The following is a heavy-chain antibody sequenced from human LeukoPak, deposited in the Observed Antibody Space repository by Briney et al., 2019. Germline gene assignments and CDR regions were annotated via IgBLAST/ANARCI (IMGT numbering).Heavy chain of an antibody. CDR2: ISGSGGST. D-gene: IGHD2-15*01. V-gene: IGHV3-23*01. Sequence: GGSLRLSCAASGFTFSSYAMSWVRQAPGKGLEWVSAISGSGGSTYYADSVKGRFTISRDNSKNTLYLQMNSLRAEDTAVYYCAKDDSERYCSGGSCYQGYWGQGTLVTVSS. CDR3: AKDDSERYCSGGSCYQGY. CDR1: GFTFSSYA. J-gene: IGHJ4*02.